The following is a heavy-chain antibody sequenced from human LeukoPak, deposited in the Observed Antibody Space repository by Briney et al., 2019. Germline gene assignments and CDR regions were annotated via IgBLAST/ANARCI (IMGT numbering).Heavy chain of an antibody. CDR3: ALGSGSYPDAFDI. CDR2: IYYSGST. J-gene: IGHJ3*02. CDR1: GGSISSSSYY. Sequence: PSETLSLTCSVSGGSISSSSYYWGWIRQPPGKGLEWIGSIYYSGSTYYNPSLKSRVTISVDTSKNQFSLKLSSVTAADTAVYYCALGSGSYPDAFDIWGQGTMVTVSS. V-gene: IGHV4-39*07. D-gene: IGHD3-10*01.